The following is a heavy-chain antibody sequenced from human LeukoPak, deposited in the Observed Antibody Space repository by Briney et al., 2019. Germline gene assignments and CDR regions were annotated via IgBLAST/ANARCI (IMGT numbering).Heavy chain of an antibody. D-gene: IGHD2-15*01. V-gene: IGHV1-69*06. CDR2: IIPIFGTA. CDR1: GGTYSRYA. Sequence: GASVKVSCKASGGTYSRYAISGVRQAPGQGREWMGGIIPIFGTANYAQKFQGRVTITADKSTSTAYMELSSLRSEDTAVYYCARAWLRDCSGGSCYYFDYWGQGTLVTVSS. J-gene: IGHJ4*02. CDR3: ARAWLRDCSGGSCYYFDY.